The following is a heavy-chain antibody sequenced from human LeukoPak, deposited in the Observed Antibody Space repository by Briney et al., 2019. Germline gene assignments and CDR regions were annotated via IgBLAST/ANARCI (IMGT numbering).Heavy chain of an antibody. CDR3: ARGGDTAMVTGWFDP. CDR1: GGSISSYY. J-gene: IGHJ5*02. D-gene: IGHD5-18*01. V-gene: IGHV4-59*01. CDR2: IYYSGST. Sequence: SETLSLTCTVSGGSISSYYWSWIRQPPGKGLEWIGYIYYSGSTNYNPSLKSRVTISVDPSKNQFSLKLSSVTAADTAVYYCARGGDTAMVTGWFDPWGHGTLGTVSS.